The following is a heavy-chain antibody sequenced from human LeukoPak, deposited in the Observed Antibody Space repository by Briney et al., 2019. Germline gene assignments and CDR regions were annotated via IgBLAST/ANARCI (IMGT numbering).Heavy chain of an antibody. V-gene: IGHV3-23*01. CDR3: AKRATSSAIFYYLDD. J-gene: IGHJ4*02. Sequence: GGSLRLSCAASGFPFSKFAMTWVRQAPGKGLEWDSSIGTSYGSTYYADSKKGRFTISRDNSKNTLYLQINSLRAEDTAVYYCAKRATSSAIFYYLDDWGQGTLVTVSS. CDR1: GFPFSKFA. D-gene: IGHD2-8*01. CDR2: IGTSYGST.